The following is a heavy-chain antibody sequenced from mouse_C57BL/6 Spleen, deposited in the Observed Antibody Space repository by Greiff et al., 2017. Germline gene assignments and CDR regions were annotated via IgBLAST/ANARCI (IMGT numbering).Heavy chain of an antibody. CDR3: ARWRDGSDYAMDY. V-gene: IGHV1-53*01. CDR2: INPSNGGT. D-gene: IGHD1-1*01. CDR1: GYTFTSYW. J-gene: IGHJ4*01. Sequence: QVQLQQPGTELVKPGASVKLSCKASGYTFTSYWMHWVKQRPGQGLEWIGNINPSNGGTNYNEKFKSMATLTVYKSSSTAYMQLRSLTSEDSAVYYCARWRDGSDYAMDYWGQGTSVTVSS.